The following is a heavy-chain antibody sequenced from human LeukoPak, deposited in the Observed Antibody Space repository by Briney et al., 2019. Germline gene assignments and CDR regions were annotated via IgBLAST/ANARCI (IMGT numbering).Heavy chain of an antibody. CDR3: AREPDGDYVGACDT. CDR2: IGITSEYI. D-gene: IGHD4-17*01. V-gene: IGHV3-23*01. CDR1: GFTITAYA. J-gene: IGHJ3*02. Sequence: GGSLRLSCAASGFTITAYAMSWVRQTPGKGLEWVSGIGITSEYIHYADSVKGRFTISRDNSKNTVYLEMSSLRAEDAAVYYCAREPDGDYVGACDTWGQGTMVIVSS.